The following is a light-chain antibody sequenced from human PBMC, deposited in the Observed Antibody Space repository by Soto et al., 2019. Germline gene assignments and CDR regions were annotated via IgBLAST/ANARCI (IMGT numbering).Light chain of an antibody. J-gene: IGKJ4*01. V-gene: IGKV3-20*01. CDR3: QQYGSSPLT. Sequence: EIVLTQSPGTLSLSPGERATLSCRASQSVSSNYLAWYQQKPGQAPRLLIYGASSRATGIPDRFSGSGSGTYFPLTISRLQPEDFAVYHYQQYGSSPLTFGGGTKVEIK. CDR1: QSVSSNY. CDR2: GAS.